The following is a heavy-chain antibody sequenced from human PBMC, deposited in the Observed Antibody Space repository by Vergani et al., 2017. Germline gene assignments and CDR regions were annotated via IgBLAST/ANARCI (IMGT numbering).Heavy chain of an antibody. D-gene: IGHD1-7*01. J-gene: IGHJ5*02. Sequence: QVQLVESGGGVVQPGGSMRLSCSASGLTLSSYGVHWVRQAPGRGLESVTFTRPHEDGAFYSASVRGRFTVSRDNSKNTLYLEMNRLNVDDTAIYYCGKTQGTVVGTWWFDPWSQGTLVTVSS. V-gene: IGHV3-30*02. CDR3: GKTQGTVVGTWWFDP. CDR1: GLTLSSYG. CDR2: TRPHEDGA.